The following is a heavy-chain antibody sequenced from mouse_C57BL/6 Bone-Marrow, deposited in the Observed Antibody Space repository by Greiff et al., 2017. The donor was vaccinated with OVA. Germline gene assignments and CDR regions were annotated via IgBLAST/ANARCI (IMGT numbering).Heavy chain of an antibody. J-gene: IGHJ2*01. CDR1: GYTFTSYG. CDR2: IYPRSGNT. CDR3: ARSDAYYFDY. Sequence: QVHVKQSGAELARPGASVKLSCKASGYTFTSYGISWVKQRTGQGLEWIGEIYPRSGNTYYNEKFKGKATLTADKSSSTAYMELRSLTSEDSAVYFCARSDAYYFDYWGQGTTLTVSS. V-gene: IGHV1-81*01.